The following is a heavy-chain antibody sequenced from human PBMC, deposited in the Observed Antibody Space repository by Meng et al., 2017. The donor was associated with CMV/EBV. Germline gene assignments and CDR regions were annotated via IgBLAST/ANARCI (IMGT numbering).Heavy chain of an antibody. CDR3: ARDIKMGRYYYYGMDV. V-gene: IGHV3-74*01. J-gene: IGHJ6*02. Sequence: GGSLRLSCAASGFTFSSYWMHWVRQAPGKGLVWVSRINSDGSSTSYADSVKGRFTISRDNAKNTLYLQMNSLRAEDTAVYYCARDIKMGRYYYYGMDVWGQGTTVTVSS. D-gene: IGHD5-24*01. CDR1: GFTFSSYW. CDR2: INSDGSST.